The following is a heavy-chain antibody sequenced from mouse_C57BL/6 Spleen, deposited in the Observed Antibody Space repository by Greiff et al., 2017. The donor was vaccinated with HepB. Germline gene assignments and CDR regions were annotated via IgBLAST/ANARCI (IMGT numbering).Heavy chain of an antibody. CDR3: TTFAMDY. V-gene: IGHV14-4*01. Sequence: VQLQQSGAELVRPGASVKLSCTASGFNIKDDYMHWVKQRPEQGLEWMGWIDPENGDTEYAPKFQGKATITADTSSNTAYLQLRSLTSEDTAVYYCTTFAMDYWGQGTSVTVSS. CDR2: IDPENGDT. CDR1: GFNIKDDY. J-gene: IGHJ4*01.